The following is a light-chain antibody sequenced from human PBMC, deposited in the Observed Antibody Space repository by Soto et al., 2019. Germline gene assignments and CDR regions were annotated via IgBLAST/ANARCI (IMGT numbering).Light chain of an antibody. CDR1: QTISSH. Sequence: DIQMTQSPSTLSASVGDRVIITCRASQTISSHLNWYQQKPGKAPNLLVYAASSLQSGVPSRFTGSGSGTDFTLTISSLQPEDFATYYCQQLNSYPLTFGGGTKVDIK. J-gene: IGKJ4*01. V-gene: IGKV1-39*01. CDR3: QQLNSYPLT. CDR2: AAS.